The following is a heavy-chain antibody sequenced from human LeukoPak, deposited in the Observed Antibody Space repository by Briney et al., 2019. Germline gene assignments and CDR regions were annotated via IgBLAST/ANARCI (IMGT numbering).Heavy chain of an antibody. D-gene: IGHD3-10*01. CDR1: GFTFSSYW. J-gene: IGHJ5*02. CDR2: IKQDGSEK. CDR3: ARERGSGSYHPFDP. V-gene: IGHV3-7*01. Sequence: SGGSLRLSCVASGFTFSSYWMSWVRQTPGKGLEWVANIKQDGSEKNYIDSVKGRFTISRDNGKDSLYLQMNRLRADDTAIYYCARERGSGSYHPFDPWGQGTLAIVSS.